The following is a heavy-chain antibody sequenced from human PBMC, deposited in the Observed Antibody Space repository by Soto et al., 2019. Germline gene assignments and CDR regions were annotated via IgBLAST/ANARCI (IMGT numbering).Heavy chain of an antibody. CDR1: GFTFDDYA. D-gene: IGHD3-10*01. CDR3: AKGRELWFGELLYYFDY. Sequence: EVQLVESGGGLAQPGRSLRLSCAASGFTFDDYAMHWVRQAPGKGLEWVSGISWNSGSIGYADSVKGRFTISRDNAKNSLYLQMNSLRAEDTALYYCAKGRELWFGELLYYFDYWGQGTLVTVSS. J-gene: IGHJ4*02. CDR2: ISWNSGSI. V-gene: IGHV3-9*01.